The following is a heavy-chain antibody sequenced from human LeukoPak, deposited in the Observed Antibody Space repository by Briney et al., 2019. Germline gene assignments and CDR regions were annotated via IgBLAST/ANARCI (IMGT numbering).Heavy chain of an antibody. CDR3: ARGRYDSSGPNWFDP. V-gene: IGHV4-38-2*02. D-gene: IGHD3-22*01. CDR2: IYHSGST. J-gene: IGHJ5*01. Sequence: SETLSLTCTVSGYSISSGYYWGWIRQPPGKGLEWIGSIYHSGSTYYNPSLKSRVTISVDTSKNQFSLKLSSVTAADTAVYYCARGRYDSSGPNWFDPWGQGTLVTVSS. CDR1: GYSISSGYY.